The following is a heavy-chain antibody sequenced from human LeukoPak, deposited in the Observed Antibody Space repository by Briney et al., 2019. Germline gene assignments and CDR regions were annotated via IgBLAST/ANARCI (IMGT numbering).Heavy chain of an antibody. V-gene: IGHV1-46*01. D-gene: IGHD3-10*01. CDR1: GYTYTSYY. CDR3: ARDLSMVRGVIRPPFGY. Sequence: ASVKVSFKASGYTYTSYYMYWVRQTRGQGLAWVGIINPSGGRTSYEQKYQGRVTMTRDTSTSTVYMELSSLRSEDTAVYYCARDLSMVRGVIRPPFGYWGQGTLVTVSS. J-gene: IGHJ4*02. CDR2: INPSGGRT.